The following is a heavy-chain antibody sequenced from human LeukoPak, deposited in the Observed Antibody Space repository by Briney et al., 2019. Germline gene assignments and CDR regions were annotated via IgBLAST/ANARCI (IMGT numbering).Heavy chain of an antibody. J-gene: IGHJ3*02. CDR3: ARHLRDADAFDI. CDR2: IYYSGST. Sequence: PSETLSLTCTVSGGSISSYYWSWIRQPPGKGLEWIGYIYYSGSTNYNPSLKSRVTISVDTSKNQFSLKPSSVTAADTAVYYCARHLRDADAFDIWGQGTMVTVSS. D-gene: IGHD4-17*01. V-gene: IGHV4-59*08. CDR1: GGSISSYY.